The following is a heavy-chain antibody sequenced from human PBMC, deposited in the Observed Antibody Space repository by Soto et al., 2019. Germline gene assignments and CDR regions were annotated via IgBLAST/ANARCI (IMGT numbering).Heavy chain of an antibody. V-gene: IGHV3-53*01. CDR3: ARGYCGDSSCLEFPQPNGMDI. CDR1: GFSVSAYY. Sequence: PGGSLRLSCAASGFSVSAYYMTWVRQAPGKGLEWLSNIYRGGTIYYSDSVKGRFTISRDDSRNTLYLHMTNLRAKGTAVYHCARGYCGDSSCLEFPQPNGMDIWGPGTTVTVSS. D-gene: IGHD2-21*01. J-gene: IGHJ6*02. CDR2: IYRGGTI.